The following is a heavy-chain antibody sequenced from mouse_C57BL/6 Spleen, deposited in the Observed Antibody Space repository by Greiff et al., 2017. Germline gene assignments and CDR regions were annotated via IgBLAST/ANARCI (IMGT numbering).Heavy chain of an antibody. J-gene: IGHJ3*01. V-gene: IGHV1-7*01. Sequence: VQLQQSGAELAKPGASVKLSCKASGYNFPSYWMHWVKQRPGQGLEWIGYINPSSGYTKYNQKFKGKATLTADKSSSTAYMQLSSLTYEDSAVYYCARYYYGSGAYWGQGTLVTVSA. D-gene: IGHD1-1*01. CDR1: GYNFPSYW. CDR2: INPSSGYT. CDR3: ARYYYGSGAY.